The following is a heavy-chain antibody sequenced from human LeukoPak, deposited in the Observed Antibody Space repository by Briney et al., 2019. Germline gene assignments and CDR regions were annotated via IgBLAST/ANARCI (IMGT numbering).Heavy chain of an antibody. D-gene: IGHD3-9*01. Sequence: GGSLRLSCVASGFTFSSFGMHWVRQAPGKGLERVAFISYDGSKKYYADSVKGRFTFSRDNSQNTVSLQTNGLRAEDTAVYYCAKGFLYDILTGLDYWGQGTLVTVSS. J-gene: IGHJ4*02. CDR2: ISYDGSKK. CDR3: AKGFLYDILTGLDY. CDR1: GFTFSSFG. V-gene: IGHV3-30*18.